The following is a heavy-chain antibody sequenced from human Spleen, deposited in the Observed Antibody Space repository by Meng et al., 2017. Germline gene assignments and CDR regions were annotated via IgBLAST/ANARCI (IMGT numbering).Heavy chain of an antibody. Sequence: GESLKISCAASGFTFSDYWMYWVRQAPGKGLVWVPRISSEGSTTHYAESVKGRFTISRENAKNTLYLQMNSLRAEDTAVYYCAKSIRPYYDSSGYYNDAFDIWGQGTMVTVSS. CDR1: GFTFSDYW. V-gene: IGHV3-74*01. J-gene: IGHJ3*02. CDR3: AKSIRPYYDSSGYYNDAFDI. D-gene: IGHD3-22*01. CDR2: ISSEGSTT.